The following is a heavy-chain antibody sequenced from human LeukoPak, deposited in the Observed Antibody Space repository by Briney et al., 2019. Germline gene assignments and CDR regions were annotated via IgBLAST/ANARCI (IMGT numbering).Heavy chain of an antibody. CDR3: ARDRYDSSGYRPTYFDY. Sequence: GGSLRLSCGASGFTFSSYSMNWVRQAPGKGLVWVSSISSSSSYIYYADSVKGRFTISRDNAKNSLYLQMNSLRAEDTAVYYCARDRYDSSGYRPTYFDYWGQGTLVTVSS. V-gene: IGHV3-21*01. CDR1: GFTFSSYS. J-gene: IGHJ4*02. CDR2: ISSSSSYI. D-gene: IGHD3-22*01.